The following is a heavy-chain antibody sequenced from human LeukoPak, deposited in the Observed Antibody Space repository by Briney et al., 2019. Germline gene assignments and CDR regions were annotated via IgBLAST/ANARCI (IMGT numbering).Heavy chain of an antibody. CDR1: GYTFTKYL. Sequence: ASVKVSCKTSGYTFTKYLIHWVRQAPGQGLEWVGAINPNGDATNYAPRLQGRLTLTQDTSTSTVYMELRGLTPDDTAVYYCARPLFCAFDNCGYWLDPWGPGTLVTVSS. V-gene: IGHV1-46*01. CDR2: INPNGDAT. CDR3: ARPLFCAFDNCGYWLDP. J-gene: IGHJ5*02. D-gene: IGHD1-20*01.